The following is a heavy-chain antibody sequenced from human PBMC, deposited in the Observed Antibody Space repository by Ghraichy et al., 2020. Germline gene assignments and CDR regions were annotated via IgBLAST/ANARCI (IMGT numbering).Heavy chain of an antibody. D-gene: IGHD1-26*01. CDR3: AREVGARVTLKGGLDY. CDR1: GFTFSSYS. CDR2: ISSSSSYI. V-gene: IGHV3-21*01. Sequence: GESLNISCAASGFTFSSYSMNWVRQAPGKGLEWVSSISSSSSYIYYADSVKGRFTISRDNAKNSLYLQMNSLRAEDTAVYYCAREVGARVTLKGGLDYRGQGTLVTVSS. J-gene: IGHJ4*02.